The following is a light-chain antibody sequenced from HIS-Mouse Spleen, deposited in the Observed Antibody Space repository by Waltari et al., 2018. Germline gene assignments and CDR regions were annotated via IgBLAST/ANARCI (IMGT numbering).Light chain of an antibody. Sequence: SYELTQPPSVSVSPGQTASITCSGDTLGDKYACWYQQKPGQSPVLVIYQDSKRPSGIPERFSGSNSGNTATLTIGGTQAMDEADYYCQAWDSSIWVFGGGTKLTVL. CDR3: QAWDSSIWV. CDR1: TLGDKY. J-gene: IGLJ3*02. V-gene: IGLV3-1*01. CDR2: QDS.